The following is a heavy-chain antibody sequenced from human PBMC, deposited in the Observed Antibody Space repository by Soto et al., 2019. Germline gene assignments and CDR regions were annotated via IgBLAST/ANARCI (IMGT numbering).Heavy chain of an antibody. V-gene: IGHV4-59*12. J-gene: IGHJ6*02. Sequence: SGTLYPTCTITCVSIGGYYWSWIQKPPGKGLEWIGYIYYSGSTYYNPSLKSRVTISVDTSKNQFSLKLSSVTAADTAVYYCARDNYYGSAYYYYGMDVWGQGTTVS. CDR3: ARDNYYGSAYYYYGMDV. D-gene: IGHD3-10*01. CDR1: CVSIGGYY. CDR2: IYYSGST.